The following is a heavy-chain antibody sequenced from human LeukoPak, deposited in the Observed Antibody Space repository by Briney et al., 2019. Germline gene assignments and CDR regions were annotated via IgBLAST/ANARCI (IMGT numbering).Heavy chain of an antibody. CDR1: GAPISSYL. J-gene: IGHJ4*02. CDR3: ATVGGPLDF. Sequence: PSETLSLTCTVSGAPISSYLWGWIRQPPGKGLEWVGYVHSSGRTNCNPSLKTRVFISLDTSENECSLTLNSVTDADTAVYYCATVGGPLDFWGQGTQVTVSS. V-gene: IGHV4-59*01. CDR2: VHSSGRT. D-gene: IGHD3-16*01.